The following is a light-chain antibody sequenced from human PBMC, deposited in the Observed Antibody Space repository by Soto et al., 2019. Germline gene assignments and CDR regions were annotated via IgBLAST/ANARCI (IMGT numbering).Light chain of an antibody. J-gene: IGKJ1*01. CDR2: KAS. CDR3: QQYNTYWT. Sequence: DFQMTQSPSTLSASVGDRVTIICRASQSISPWLAWYQQKAGKAPKLLIYKASSLESGVPSRFSGSGSGTEFTLTISSLQPDDFATYYCQQYNTYWTFGQGTKVEIK. CDR1: QSISPW. V-gene: IGKV1-5*03.